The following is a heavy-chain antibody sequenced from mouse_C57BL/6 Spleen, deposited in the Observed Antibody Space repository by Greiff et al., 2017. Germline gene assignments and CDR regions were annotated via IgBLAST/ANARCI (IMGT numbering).Heavy chain of an antibody. CDR2: IHPNSGSP. CDR1: GYTFTSYW. CDR3: ARGGAPAMDY. J-gene: IGHJ4*01. V-gene: IGHV1-64*01. Sequence: QVQLQQPGAELVKPGASVKLSCKASGYTFTSYWMHWVKQRPGQGLEWIGMIHPNSGSPPYNEKFKSKATLTVDKSSSTAYMQLSSLTSEDSAVYYGARGGAPAMDYWGQGTSVTVSS.